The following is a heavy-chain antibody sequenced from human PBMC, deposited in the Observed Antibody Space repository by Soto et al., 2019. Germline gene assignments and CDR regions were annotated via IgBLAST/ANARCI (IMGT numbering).Heavy chain of an antibody. V-gene: IGHV4-4*07. CDR1: GAYISDFS. J-gene: IGHJ1*01. Sequence: QVQQLESGPGLVKPWDTLSLTCTVSGAYISDFSWSWIRQPAGKGLEWIGRITVNGNTQYNPSFRSRVSMSVDTYRNQCSLKLQSATAADTALYYCARENEENWTYEAHWGQGTLVTVSS. CDR2: ITVNGNT. CDR3: ARENEENWTYEAH. D-gene: IGHD1-7*01.